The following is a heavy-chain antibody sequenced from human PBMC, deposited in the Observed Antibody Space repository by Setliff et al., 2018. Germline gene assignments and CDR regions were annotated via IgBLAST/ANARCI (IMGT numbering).Heavy chain of an antibody. Sequence: ETLSLTCTVSGGPINSDGYYWGWIRQPPGKGLEWIGSMYSSGSTYYNPSLKSRVTISVDTSQNQFSLKLSSVTAADTAAYYCASHPRVTIFGVVAFDYWGQGILVTVSS. CDR1: GGPINSDGYY. D-gene: IGHD3-3*01. J-gene: IGHJ4*02. CDR2: MYSSGST. V-gene: IGHV4-39*01. CDR3: ASHPRVTIFGVVAFDY.